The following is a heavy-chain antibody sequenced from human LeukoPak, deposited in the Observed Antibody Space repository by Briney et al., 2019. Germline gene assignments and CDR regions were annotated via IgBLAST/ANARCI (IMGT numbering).Heavy chain of an antibody. CDR2: IYYSGST. Sequence: SETLSLTCAVSGGSISSGGYSWSWIRQPPGKGLEWIGYIYYSGSTYYNPSLKSRVTISVDTSKNQFSLKLSSVTAADTAVYYCARGVLWFGELYYFDYWGQGTLVTVSS. D-gene: IGHD3-10*01. CDR3: ARGVLWFGELYYFDY. CDR1: GGSISSGGYS. J-gene: IGHJ4*02. V-gene: IGHV4-30-2*03.